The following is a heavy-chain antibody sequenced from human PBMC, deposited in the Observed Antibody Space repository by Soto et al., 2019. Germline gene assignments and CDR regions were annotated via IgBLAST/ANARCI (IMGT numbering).Heavy chain of an antibody. J-gene: IGHJ6*02. CDR3: ARDTAMVYGMDV. CDR1: GGSISSYY. V-gene: IGHV4-59*01. CDR2: IYYSGTT. Sequence: SETLSLTCTVSGGSISSYYWTWIRQPPGKGLEWIGYIYYSGTTNYNPSLKSRVTISVDTSKKQFSLRLSSVTAADTAVYYCARDTAMVYGMDVWGQGTTVTVSS. D-gene: IGHD5-18*01.